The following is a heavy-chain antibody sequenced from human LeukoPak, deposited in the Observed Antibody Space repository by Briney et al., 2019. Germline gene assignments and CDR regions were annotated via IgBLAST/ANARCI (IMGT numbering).Heavy chain of an antibody. CDR1: GFTFSSYW. V-gene: IGHV3-74*01. J-gene: IGHJ4*02. CDR3: ARDNLGDYGGDY. CDR2: INSDGSST. Sequence: PGGSLRLSCAASGFTFSSYWMHWVRQAPGKGLVWVSRINSDGSSTSYADSVKGRFTISRDNAKNTLYLQMNSRRAEDTAVYYCARDNLGDYGGDYWGQGTLVTVSS. D-gene: IGHD4-23*01.